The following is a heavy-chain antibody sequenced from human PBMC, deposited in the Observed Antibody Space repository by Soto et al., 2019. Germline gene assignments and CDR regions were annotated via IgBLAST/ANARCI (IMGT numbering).Heavy chain of an antibody. Sequence: QVQLVQSGAEVKKPGSSVKVSCKASGGTFSSYAISWVRQAPGQGLEWMGGIIPIFDTADYAQKFQGRVTXTXXESTGTDYMELSSLRSEDTAVYYCASHGITGTWVYYYGMDVWGQGTTVTVSS. D-gene: IGHD1-7*01. CDR1: GGTFSSYA. CDR3: ASHGITGTWVYYYGMDV. J-gene: IGHJ6*02. CDR2: IIPIFDTA. V-gene: IGHV1-69*05.